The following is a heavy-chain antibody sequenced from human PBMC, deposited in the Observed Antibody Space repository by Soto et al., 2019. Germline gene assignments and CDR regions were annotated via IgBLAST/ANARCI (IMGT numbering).Heavy chain of an antibody. CDR2: IDSDGRTT. D-gene: IGHD3-16*01. J-gene: IGHJ4*02. CDR1: GFTFSSYW. Sequence: EVQLVESGGGLVQPGGSLRLSCAASGFTFSSYWMHWVRQAPGKGLVWVSRIDSDGRTTRYADSVKGRFTISRDNAKNMLYLQVNSLRAEDTAVYYCARDGGSGTPFDYWGQGALLTVSS. CDR3: ARDGGSGTPFDY. V-gene: IGHV3-74*01.